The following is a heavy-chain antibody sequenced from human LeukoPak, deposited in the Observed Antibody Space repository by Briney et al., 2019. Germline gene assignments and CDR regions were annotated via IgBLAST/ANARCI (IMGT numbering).Heavy chain of an antibody. V-gene: IGHV3-30*02. CDR2: IRYDGSNK. D-gene: IGHD6-13*01. Sequence: PGGSLRLSCAASGFTFSSYGMHWVRQAPGKGLEWVAFIRYDGSNKYYADSVKGRFTISRDNSKNTLYLQMNSLRAEDTALYYCVKDVVPGRTGAGPGSWGQGTLVTVSS. J-gene: IGHJ5*02. CDR3: VKDVVPGRTGAGPGS. CDR1: GFTFSSYG.